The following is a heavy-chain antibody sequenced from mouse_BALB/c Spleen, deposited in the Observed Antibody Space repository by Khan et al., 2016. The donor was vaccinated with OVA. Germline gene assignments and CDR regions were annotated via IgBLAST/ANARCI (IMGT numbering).Heavy chain of an antibody. CDR2: INSYTGAP. CDR1: GYTFTNYG. Sequence: QIQLVQSGPELKKPGETVKISCKASGYTFTNYGMNWVKQSPGKALKWMGWINSYTGAPTYADDFKGRFAFSLDTSATTAYLQINNLKNEDTSSYFCARPPYFSYTLDYWGQGTSVTVSS. D-gene: IGHD2-10*01. V-gene: IGHV9-3-1*01. CDR3: ARPPYFSYTLDY. J-gene: IGHJ4*01.